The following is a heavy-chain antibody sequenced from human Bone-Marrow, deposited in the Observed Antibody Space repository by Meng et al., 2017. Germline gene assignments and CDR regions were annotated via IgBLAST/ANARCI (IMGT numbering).Heavy chain of an antibody. CDR2: IYTSGST. CDR3: ARDRRGYGSDNYFDY. D-gene: IGHD3-10*01. Sequence: SETLSLTCTASGGSISSYYWSWIRQPAGKGLEWIGRIYTSGSTNYNPSLKSRVTMSVDTSKNQFSLKLSSVTAADTAVYYCARDRRGYGSDNYFDYWGQGTLVTVSS. V-gene: IGHV4-4*07. CDR1: GGSISSYY. J-gene: IGHJ4*02.